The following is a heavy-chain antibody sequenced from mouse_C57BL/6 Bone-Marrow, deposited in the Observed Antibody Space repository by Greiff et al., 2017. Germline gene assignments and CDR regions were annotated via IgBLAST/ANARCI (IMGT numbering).Heavy chain of an antibody. CDR1: GFTFSNYW. V-gene: IGHV6-3*01. Sequence: EVKLVESGGGLVQPGGSMKLSCVASGFTFSNYWMNWVRQSPEKGLEWVAQIRLKSDNYATHYAESVKGRFTISRDDSKSSVYLQMNNLRAEDTGIYYCTEYYYGSSYKFAYWGQGTLVTVSA. D-gene: IGHD1-1*01. J-gene: IGHJ3*01. CDR2: IRLKSDNYAT. CDR3: TEYYYGSSYKFAY.